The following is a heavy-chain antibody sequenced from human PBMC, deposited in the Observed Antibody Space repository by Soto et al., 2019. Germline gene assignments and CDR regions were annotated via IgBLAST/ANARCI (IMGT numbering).Heavy chain of an antibody. D-gene: IGHD4-17*01. CDR3: AKEYGRLDY. Sequence: PGGSLRLSCAASGFTFSDYYMSWIRQAPGKGLEWVSYISSSSGYTNYADSVKGRFTISRDNAKNSLYLQMNSLRAEDTVVYYCAKEYGRLDYWGQGTLVTVSS. CDR2: ISSSSGYT. J-gene: IGHJ4*02. CDR1: GFTFSDYY. V-gene: IGHV3-11*06.